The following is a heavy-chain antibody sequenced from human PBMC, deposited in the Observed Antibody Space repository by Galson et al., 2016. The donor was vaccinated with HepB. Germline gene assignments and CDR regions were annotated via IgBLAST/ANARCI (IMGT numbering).Heavy chain of an antibody. CDR1: GFTFSSYW. Sequence: SLRLSCAASGFTFSSYWMSWVRQAPGKGLEWVANIKQDGSEKYYMDSVKGRFTISRDNAKNSLYLQMNSLRAEDTAVYYCARAAERWSSSHGKYWGQGTLVTVSS. D-gene: IGHD6-13*01. CDR3: ARAAERWSSSHGKY. CDR2: IKQDGSEK. V-gene: IGHV3-7*01. J-gene: IGHJ4*02.